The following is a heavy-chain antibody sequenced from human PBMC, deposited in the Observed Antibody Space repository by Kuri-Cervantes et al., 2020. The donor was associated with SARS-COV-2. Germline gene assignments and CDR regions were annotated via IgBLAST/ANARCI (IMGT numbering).Heavy chain of an antibody. CDR2: INPSGGST. J-gene: IGHJ4*02. D-gene: IGHD6-13*01. CDR1: GYTFTSYY. CDR3: ARAQEHNAQQLAGVDY. V-gene: IGHV1-46*01. Sequence: GESLKISCKASGYTFTSYYMHWVRQAPGQGLEWMGIINPSGGSTSYAQKFQSRVTMTRDTSTSTVYMELSSLRPEDTAVYYCARAQEHNAQQLAGVDYWGQGTLVTVSS.